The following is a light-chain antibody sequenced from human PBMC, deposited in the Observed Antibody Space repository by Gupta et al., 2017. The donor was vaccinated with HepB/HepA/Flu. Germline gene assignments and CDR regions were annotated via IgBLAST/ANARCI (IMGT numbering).Light chain of an antibody. CDR1: SSNIVSNT. CDR3: AAWDDSLNGGV. Sequence: QSVLTQPPSASGTPGQRVTISCSGSSSNIVSNTVNWYQQLPGTAPKRLIYSNNQRPSGVPDRVLCSKSGKYASRATSGLQSEDEADDYCAAWDDSLNGGVFGGGTKLTVL. J-gene: IGLJ2*01. CDR2: SNN. V-gene: IGLV1-44*01.